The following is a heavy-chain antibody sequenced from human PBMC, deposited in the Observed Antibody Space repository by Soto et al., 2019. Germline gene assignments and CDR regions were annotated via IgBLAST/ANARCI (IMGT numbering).Heavy chain of an antibody. J-gene: IGHJ4*02. Sequence: EVQLLESGGGLVQPGGSLRLSCAASGFTFSSYAMSWVRQAPGKGLEWVSAISGSGGSTYYADSVKGRFTISRDNSKNTLYLQMNSLRAEDTAVYYCAKFYDSSGYPPDYFDYWGQGTLVTVSS. CDR3: AKFYDSSGYPPDYFDY. V-gene: IGHV3-23*01. CDR1: GFTFSSYA. CDR2: ISGSGGST. D-gene: IGHD3-22*01.